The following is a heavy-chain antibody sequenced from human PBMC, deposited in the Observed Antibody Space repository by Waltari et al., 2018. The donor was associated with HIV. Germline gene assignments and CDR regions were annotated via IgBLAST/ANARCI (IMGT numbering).Heavy chain of an antibody. V-gene: IGHV3-23*01. D-gene: IGHD5-12*01. CDR2: ISDRGDNT. CDR3: ARGGWTRSSWFDP. Sequence: EVHVLESGGGLVQPGGSLRLSCGVSGFSFSTYAMSLVRQGPGEGLEVISVISDRGDNTYYAESVKGRFVSSRDNSNNTLYLKLNSLRAEDTAVYHCARGGWTRSSWFDPWGQGTLVTVSS. J-gene: IGHJ5*02. CDR1: GFSFSTYA.